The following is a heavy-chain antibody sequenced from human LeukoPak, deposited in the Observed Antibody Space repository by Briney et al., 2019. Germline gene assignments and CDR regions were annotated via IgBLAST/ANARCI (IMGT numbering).Heavy chain of an antibody. Sequence: KTSETLSLTCRVSGGSISSGDYYWSWIRQPPGKGLEWIGYIYYSGSMYYNPSLTGRLTISVDTSKNQFSLKLSSVTAADTAVYYCARGSYSYYYYGMDVWGQGTTVTVSS. J-gene: IGHJ6*02. D-gene: IGHD1-26*01. CDR1: GGSISSGDYY. CDR3: ARGSYSYYYYGMDV. V-gene: IGHV4-30-4*01. CDR2: IYYSGSM.